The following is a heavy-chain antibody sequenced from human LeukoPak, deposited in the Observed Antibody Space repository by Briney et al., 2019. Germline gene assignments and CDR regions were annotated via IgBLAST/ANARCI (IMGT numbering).Heavy chain of an antibody. Sequence: GGSLRLSCAASGFTFSSYWMSWVRQAPGKGLEWVANIKQDGSEKYYVDSVKGRFTISRDNAKDSLYLQMNSLRAEDTAVYYCARDLYYYGSGSYLIWGQGTLVTVSP. D-gene: IGHD3-10*01. J-gene: IGHJ4*02. CDR2: IKQDGSEK. CDR1: GFTFSSYW. CDR3: ARDLYYYGSGSYLI. V-gene: IGHV3-7*03.